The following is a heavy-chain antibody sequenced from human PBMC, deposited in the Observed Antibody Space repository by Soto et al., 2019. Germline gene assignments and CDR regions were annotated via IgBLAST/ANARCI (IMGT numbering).Heavy chain of an antibody. CDR1: GFTFSDYS. CDR2: ISSSSSYI. CDR3: ARDQRSSTWGDFDS. V-gene: IGHV3-21*01. J-gene: IGHJ4*02. Sequence: EVQLVESGGGLVKPGGSLRLSCAASGFTFSDYSMNWVRQAPGKGLEWVSSISSSSSYIYYADSVKGRFTVSRDNPKISLYLQMDSLRAEDTAIYYCARDQRSSTWGDFDSWGQGTLVAVSS. D-gene: IGHD6-13*01.